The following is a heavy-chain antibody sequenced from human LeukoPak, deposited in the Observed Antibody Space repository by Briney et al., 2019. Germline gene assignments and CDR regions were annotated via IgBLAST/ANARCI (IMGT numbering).Heavy chain of an antibody. V-gene: IGHV1-2*02. D-gene: IGHD3-3*01. CDR1: GYTFTGYY. CDR2: INPNSGGT. J-gene: IGHJ4*02. Sequence: GASVKVSCKASGYTFTGYYMHWVRQAPGQGLEWMGWINPNSGGTNYAQKFQGRVTMTRDTSISTAYMELSRLRSDDTAVYYCARVNYDFWSGYLASYYFDYWGQGTLVTVSS. CDR3: ARVNYDFWSGYLASYYFDY.